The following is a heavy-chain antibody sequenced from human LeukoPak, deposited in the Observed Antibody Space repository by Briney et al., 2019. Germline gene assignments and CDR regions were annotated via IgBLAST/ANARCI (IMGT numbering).Heavy chain of an antibody. CDR2: ISYDGSNK. Sequence: GRSLRLSCAASGFTFSSYGMHWVRQAPGKGLEWVAVISYDGSNKYYADSVKGRFTISRDNSKNTLYLQMNSLRAEDTAMYYCAKDGVCSSTSCYFYYYYYGMDVWGQGTTVTVSS. J-gene: IGHJ6*02. D-gene: IGHD2-2*01. CDR3: AKDGVCSSTSCYFYYYYYGMDV. V-gene: IGHV3-30*18. CDR1: GFTFSSYG.